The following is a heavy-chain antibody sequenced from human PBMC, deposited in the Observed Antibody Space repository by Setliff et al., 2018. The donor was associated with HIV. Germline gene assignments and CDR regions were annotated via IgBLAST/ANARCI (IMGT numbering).Heavy chain of an antibody. CDR1: GGSISSHH. J-gene: IGHJ4*02. CDR3: ARDGVQYSSGWNRYYCDY. D-gene: IGHD6-19*01. V-gene: IGHV4-4*07. Sequence: PSETLSLTCTVSGGSISSHHWSWIRQPAGKGLEWIGRIYNSGNTNYNPTPKSRVNMSVDASKNQFSLNLKSVTAADTAVYYCARDGVQYSSGWNRYYCDYWGQGTLVTVSS. CDR2: IYNSGNT.